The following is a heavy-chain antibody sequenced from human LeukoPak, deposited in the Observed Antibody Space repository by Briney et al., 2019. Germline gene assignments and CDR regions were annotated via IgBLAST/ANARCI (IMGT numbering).Heavy chain of an antibody. D-gene: IGHD3-3*01. CDR2: INHSGST. V-gene: IGHV4-34*01. CDR3: ARGSATIFGVVMVYYYGMDV. Sequence: PSETLSLTCAVYGGSFSGYYWSWIRQPPEKGLEWIGEINHSGSTNYNPSLKSRVTISVDTSKNQFSLKLSSVTAADTAVYYCARGSATIFGVVMVYYYGMDVWGQGTTVTVSS. CDR1: GGSFSGYY. J-gene: IGHJ6*02.